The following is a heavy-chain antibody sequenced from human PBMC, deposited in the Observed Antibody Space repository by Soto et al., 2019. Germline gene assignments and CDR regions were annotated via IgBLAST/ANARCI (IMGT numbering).Heavy chain of an antibody. CDR1: GFTLNTFR. CDR2: ISSSRATI. D-gene: IGHD2-15*01. CDR3: VRRRSDSFMDV. Sequence: GGSLRLSCAGSGFTLNTFRMNWVRQAPGKGLEWVSCISSSRATIYYADSVKGRFTISRDDAKNSLYLQMISLRDDDTAVYYCVRRRSDSFMDVWGQGTMVTVSS. J-gene: IGHJ6*02. V-gene: IGHV3-48*02.